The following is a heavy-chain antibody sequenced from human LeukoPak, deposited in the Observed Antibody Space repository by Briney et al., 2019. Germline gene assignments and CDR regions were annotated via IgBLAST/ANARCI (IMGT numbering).Heavy chain of an antibody. V-gene: IGHV4-59*02. Sequence: ETLSLTCTVSGGSVSSYYWSWIRRPPGRGLEWIAYLSHSGSSDSNPSLTSRVTTLVDTSKDQFSLKLTSVTAADTAVYYCARARYANAWYAFDIWGHGTMVTVSS. D-gene: IGHD2-2*01. CDR2: LSHSGSS. CDR1: GGSVSSYY. J-gene: IGHJ3*02. CDR3: ARARYANAWYAFDI.